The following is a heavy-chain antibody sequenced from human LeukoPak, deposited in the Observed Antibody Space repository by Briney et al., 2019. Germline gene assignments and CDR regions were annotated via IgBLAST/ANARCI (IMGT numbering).Heavy chain of an antibody. CDR3: ARASESGSYHAPFDY. V-gene: IGHV3-21*01. D-gene: IGHD3-10*01. Sequence: GGSLRLSCAASGFTFSSYSMNWVRQAPGKGLEWVSSISSSSSYIYYADSVRGRFTISRDNAKNSLYLQMNSLRAEDTAVYYCARASESGSYHAPFDYWGQGTLVTVSS. J-gene: IGHJ4*02. CDR2: ISSSSSYI. CDR1: GFTFSSYS.